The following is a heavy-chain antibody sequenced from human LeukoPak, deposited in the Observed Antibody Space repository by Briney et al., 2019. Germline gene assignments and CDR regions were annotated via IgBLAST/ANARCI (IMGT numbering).Heavy chain of an antibody. CDR1: GYTFTSYY. Sequence: ASVKVSCKASGYTFTSYYMHWVRQAPGQGLEWMGIINPSGGSTSYAQKLQGRVTMTTDTSTSTAYVELRSLRSDDTAVYYCARGPYGSGSYYTTVDNWFDPWGQGTLVTVSS. J-gene: IGHJ5*02. CDR3: ARGPYGSGSYYTTVDNWFDP. V-gene: IGHV1-46*01. D-gene: IGHD3-10*01. CDR2: INPSGGST.